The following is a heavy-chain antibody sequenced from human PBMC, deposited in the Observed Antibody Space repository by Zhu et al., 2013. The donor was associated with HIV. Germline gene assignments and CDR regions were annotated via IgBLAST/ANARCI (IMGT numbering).Heavy chain of an antibody. CDR1: GYTFTSYG. V-gene: IGHV1-18*01. CDR2: ISAYNGNT. J-gene: IGHJ5*02. D-gene: IGHD3-10*01. CDR3: ARDNGQNGSGSPNWFDP. Sequence: QVQLVQSGAEVKKPGASVKVSCKASGYTFTSYGISWVRQAPGQGLEWMGWISAYNGNTNYAQKLQGRVTMTTDTSTSTAYMELRSLRSDDTAVYYCARDNGQNGSGSPNWFDPGAREPWSPSPQ.